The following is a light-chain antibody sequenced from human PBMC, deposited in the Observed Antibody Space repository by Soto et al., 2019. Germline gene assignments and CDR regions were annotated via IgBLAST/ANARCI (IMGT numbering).Light chain of an antibody. CDR1: NSDVGGYNY. CDR3: ASYTNCITYG. Sequence: QSVLTQPASVSGSPGQSITISCTGTNSDVGGYNYVSWYQQHPGKAPKLLIYDVSSRPSGLSNRFSGSKSGNTASLIISGLQAEDEADYYCASYTNCITYGFGSGTKLTVL. J-gene: IGLJ1*01. CDR2: DVS. V-gene: IGLV2-14*03.